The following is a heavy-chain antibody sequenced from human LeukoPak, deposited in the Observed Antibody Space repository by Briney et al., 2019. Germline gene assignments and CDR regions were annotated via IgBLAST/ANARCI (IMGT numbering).Heavy chain of an antibody. CDR3: ARTSPYSSSSLDY. CDR2: ISADNGNT. V-gene: IGHV1-18*01. J-gene: IGHJ4*02. CDR1: GYTFTSYG. D-gene: IGHD6-6*01. Sequence: ASVKVSCKASGYTFTSYGISWVRQAPGQGLEWMGWISADNGNTDYAQRFQGRVTMTTDTSTSTAYMELRSLRSDDTAVYYCARTSPYSSSSLDYWGQGTLVTVSS.